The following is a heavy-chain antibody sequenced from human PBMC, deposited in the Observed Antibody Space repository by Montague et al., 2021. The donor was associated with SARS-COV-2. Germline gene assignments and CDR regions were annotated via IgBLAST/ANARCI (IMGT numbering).Heavy chain of an antibody. Sequence: CAISGDSVSSNSVAWSWLRQSPSRGLEWLGRTHYRSKWYSDYAPSVRGRRTVNPDASKNEFSLELNYVTPEDTAVYYCVRYSGWFYFDFWGQGTLVTVSS. D-gene: IGHD6-19*01. CDR3: VRYSGWFYFDF. V-gene: IGHV6-1*01. CDR2: THYRSKWYS. J-gene: IGHJ4*02. CDR1: GDSVSSNSVA.